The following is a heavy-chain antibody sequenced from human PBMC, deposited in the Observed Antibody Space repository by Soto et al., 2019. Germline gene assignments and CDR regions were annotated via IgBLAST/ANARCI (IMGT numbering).Heavy chain of an antibody. D-gene: IGHD3-10*02. CDR3: ARVLLSSVSGRAWFDP. V-gene: IGHV3-7*03. CDR1: GFTFSKFW. CDR2: IKHDGSQK. Sequence: GGSLRLSCAASGFTFSKFWMSWVRQAPGKGLEWVANIKHDGSQKYYADSVKGRFTVSRDNAKNSLFLQMNSLRVDDTAVYYCARVLLSSVSGRAWFDPWGRGTLVTVSS. J-gene: IGHJ5*02.